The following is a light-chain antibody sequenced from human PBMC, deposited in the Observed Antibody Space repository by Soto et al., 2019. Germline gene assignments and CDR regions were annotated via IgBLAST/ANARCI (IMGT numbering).Light chain of an antibody. CDR1: QSVRGK. CDR2: DAS. CDR3: QQYIAWPIT. J-gene: IGKJ5*01. V-gene: IGKV3-15*01. Sequence: EIVMTQSPGTLSVSPGERATLSCRASQSVRGKLAWYQQNPGQAPRLLSHDASTRDTGILARFSGSGSGTEFTLTISSLQAEDFAAYYCQQYIAWPITFGQGTRLEVK.